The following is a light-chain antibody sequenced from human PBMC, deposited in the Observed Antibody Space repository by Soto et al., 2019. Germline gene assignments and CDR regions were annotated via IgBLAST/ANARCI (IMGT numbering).Light chain of an antibody. V-gene: IGKV1-5*03. CDR1: QSISRW. J-gene: IGKJ2*03. CDR3: QQYNSFPYS. CDR2: KAS. Sequence: IQMTPYPCALSASVGERVPITFRARQSISRWLAWYQQKPGKAPNLLIYKASTLESGVPSRFSGSGSETEFSLTISSLQPDDFATYYCQQYNSFPYSLGQGTKVDI.